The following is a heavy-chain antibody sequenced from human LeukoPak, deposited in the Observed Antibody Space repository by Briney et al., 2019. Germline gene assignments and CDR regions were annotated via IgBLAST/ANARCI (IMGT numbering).Heavy chain of an antibody. D-gene: IGHD5-18*01. CDR3: ARAGLGYSYGFDY. CDR1: GDSISRYY. V-gene: IGHV4-4*07. CDR2: VYTSGST. J-gene: IGHJ4*02. Sequence: PAETLSLTCSLSGDSISRYYWSWVRQPAGKGLEWIGRVYTSGSTNYNPSLKSRVTMSLDPSKNQFSLKLSSVTAADTAVYYCARAGLGYSYGFDYWGQGTLVTVSS.